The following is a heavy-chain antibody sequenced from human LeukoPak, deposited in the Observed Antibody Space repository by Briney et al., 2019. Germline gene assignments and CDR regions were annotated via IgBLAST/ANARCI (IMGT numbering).Heavy chain of an antibody. CDR3: ARMTSYSSGWTLFDY. D-gene: IGHD6-19*01. J-gene: IGHJ4*02. Sequence: PSETLSLTCTVSGGSISSYYWSWIRQPPGKGLAWIGYIYYSGSTNYNPSLKSRVTISVDTSKNQFSLKLSSVTAADTAVYYCARMTSYSSGWTLFDYWGQGTLVTVSS. CDR1: GGSISSYY. CDR2: IYYSGST. V-gene: IGHV4-59*01.